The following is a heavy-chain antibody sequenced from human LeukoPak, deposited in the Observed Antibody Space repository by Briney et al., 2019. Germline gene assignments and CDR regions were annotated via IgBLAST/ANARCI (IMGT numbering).Heavy chain of an antibody. CDR1: GFTFSTYW. J-gene: IGHJ4*02. V-gene: IGHV3-7*01. Sequence: AGGSLRLSCAPSGFTFSTYWMSCVRHAPGEGLEWVANIKQDGRETSYVDYVKGRFTISTDDAKNSLYLQINSLRAEDTAVYYCARDILTPYDYWGQGTLVTVSS. CDR3: ARDILTPYDY. D-gene: IGHD3-9*01. CDR2: IKQDGRET.